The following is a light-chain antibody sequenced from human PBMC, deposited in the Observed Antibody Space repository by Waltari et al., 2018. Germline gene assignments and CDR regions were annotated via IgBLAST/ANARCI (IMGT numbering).Light chain of an antibody. Sequence: DIQMTQSPSSLSASVGDRVTITCRASQGISNSLAWYQQTPGKAPKLLLYAASRLESGVPSRFSGSGSGTDYTLTISSLQPEDFATYYCQQYYSTPPCTFGPGTKVDIK. V-gene: IGKV1-NL1*01. J-gene: IGKJ3*01. CDR2: AAS. CDR3: QQYYSTPPCT. CDR1: QGISNS.